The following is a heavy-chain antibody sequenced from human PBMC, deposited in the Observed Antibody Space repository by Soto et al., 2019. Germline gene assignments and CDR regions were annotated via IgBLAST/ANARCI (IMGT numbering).Heavy chain of an antibody. J-gene: IGHJ6*02. CDR2: IYPGDSDT. D-gene: IGHD6-13*01. Sequence: GESLKISCKGSGYSFTSYWIGWVRQMPGKGLEWMGIIYPGDSDTRYSPSFQGQVTISADKSISTAYLQWSSLKASDTAMYYCARYLSAAAGMSYYYGMDVWGQGTTVTVSS. CDR3: ARYLSAAAGMSYYYGMDV. CDR1: GYSFTSYW. V-gene: IGHV5-51*01.